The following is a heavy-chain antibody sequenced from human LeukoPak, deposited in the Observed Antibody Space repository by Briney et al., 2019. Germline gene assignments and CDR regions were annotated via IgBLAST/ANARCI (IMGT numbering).Heavy chain of an antibody. J-gene: IGHJ5*02. CDR2: IIPIFGIA. V-gene: IGHV1-69*04. Sequence: SVKVSCKASGGTFTSYAISWGRQAPGQGLEWMGRIIPIFGIANYAQKFQGRVTITADKSTSTAYMELSGLRSEDTAVYYCAIRYGSGTVGVLDHWGQGTLVTVSS. CDR3: AIRYGSGTVGVLDH. CDR1: GGTFTSYA. D-gene: IGHD3-10*01.